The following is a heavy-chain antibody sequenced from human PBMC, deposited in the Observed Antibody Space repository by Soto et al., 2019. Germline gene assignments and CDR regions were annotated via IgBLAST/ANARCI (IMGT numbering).Heavy chain of an antibody. J-gene: IGHJ4*02. CDR1: GGSVSNSNRY. D-gene: IGHD2-15*01. V-gene: IGHV4-39*01. CDR3: ATTGSCAFFFDS. Sequence: SETLSLTCTVSGGSVSNSNRYWGWIRQPPGKRLEWIGTIHYYGPTFYNPSLVSRVSISVDTSKNQFSLKLSSVPAAYSACSYCATTGSCAFFFDSWGQGTLVTVSS. CDR2: IHYYGPT.